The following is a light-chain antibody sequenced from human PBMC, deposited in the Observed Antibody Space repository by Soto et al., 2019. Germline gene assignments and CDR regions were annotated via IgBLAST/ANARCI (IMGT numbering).Light chain of an antibody. V-gene: IGLV1-44*01. J-gene: IGLJ3*02. CDR1: NSNIGSNT. Sequence: QSVLTQPPSATGAPGQRVTIFCSGSNSNIGSNTVNWYQQLPRTAPKLLIYSNNLRRSGVPDRFSGSKSGTSASLAISGLQSEDEADYYCASWDDSLNGHLFGGGTKLTVL. CDR2: SNN. CDR3: ASWDDSLNGHL.